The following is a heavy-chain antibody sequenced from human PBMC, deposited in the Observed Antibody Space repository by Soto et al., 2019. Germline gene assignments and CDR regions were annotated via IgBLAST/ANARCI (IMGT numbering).Heavy chain of an antibody. Sequence: QVQLVQSGAEVKKPGSSVNVSCKASGGTFRSYAISWVRQAPGQGLEWMGGIIPISGTANYAQKFQGRVTITADESTSTAYMELSSLRSEDTAVYYCARSQGSSTSLEIYYYYYYGMDVWGQGTTVTVSS. J-gene: IGHJ6*02. V-gene: IGHV1-69*01. CDR1: GGTFRSYA. CDR3: ARSQGSSTSLEIYYYYYYGMDV. D-gene: IGHD2-2*01. CDR2: IIPISGTA.